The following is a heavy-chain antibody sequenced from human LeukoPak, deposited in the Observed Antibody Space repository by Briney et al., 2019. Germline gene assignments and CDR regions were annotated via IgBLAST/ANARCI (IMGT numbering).Heavy chain of an antibody. Sequence: ASVKVSCKVSGYTFTSYGINWVRQAPGQGLEWVGWITPFNGNTDYAQKFQGRVTMTTDTSTNTAYMELRSLRSDDTAVYYCARDSYDSSGSYFFLKLLDYWGQGTLVAVSS. D-gene: IGHD3-22*01. CDR3: ARDSYDSSGSYFFLKLLDY. CDR1: GYTFTSYG. V-gene: IGHV1-18*01. CDR2: ITPFNGNT. J-gene: IGHJ4*02.